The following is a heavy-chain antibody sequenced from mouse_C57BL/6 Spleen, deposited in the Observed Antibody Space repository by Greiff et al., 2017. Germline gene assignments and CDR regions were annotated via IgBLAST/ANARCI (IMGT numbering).Heavy chain of an antibody. CDR2: INPNYGTT. CDR3: ASGIHYYGSSYGYFDV. Sequence: EVKLVESGPELVKPGASVKISCKASGYSFTDYNMNWVKQSNGKSLEWIGVINPNYGTTSYNQKFKGKATLTVDQSSSTAYMQLNSLTSEDSAVYYCASGIHYYGSSYGYFDVWGTGTTVTVSS. D-gene: IGHD1-1*01. J-gene: IGHJ1*03. CDR1: GYSFTDYN. V-gene: IGHV1-39*01.